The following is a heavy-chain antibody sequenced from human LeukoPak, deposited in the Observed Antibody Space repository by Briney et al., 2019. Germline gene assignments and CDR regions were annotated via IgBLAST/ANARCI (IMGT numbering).Heavy chain of an antibody. CDR3: ARDLFLAAAEREGDDY. CDR1: GYTFTGYY. Sequence: ASVKVSCKASGYTFTGYYMHWGRRAPGQGREWMGWINPNSGGTNYAQKVQGRVTLTRDTSISTAYMELSSLISDDTAVYYCARDLFLAAAEREGDDYWGQGTLATVSS. CDR2: INPNSGGT. V-gene: IGHV1-2*02. J-gene: IGHJ4*02. D-gene: IGHD6-13*01.